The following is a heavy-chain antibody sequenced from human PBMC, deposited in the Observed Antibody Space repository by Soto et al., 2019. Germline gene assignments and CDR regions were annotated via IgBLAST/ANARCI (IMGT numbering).Heavy chain of an antibody. CDR1: GFTFSSYA. D-gene: IGHD2-21*02. CDR2: ISYDGSNK. J-gene: IGHJ4*02. V-gene: IGHV3-30-3*01. Sequence: QVQLVESGGGVVQPGRSLRLSCAASGFTFSSYAMHWVRQAPGKGLELVAVISYDGSNKYYADSLKGRFTISRDNSKNTLYMLMNSLRAEDTAVYYCARERYCGGDCYTGIFDFWGQGTLVTVAS. CDR3: ARERYCGGDCYTGIFDF.